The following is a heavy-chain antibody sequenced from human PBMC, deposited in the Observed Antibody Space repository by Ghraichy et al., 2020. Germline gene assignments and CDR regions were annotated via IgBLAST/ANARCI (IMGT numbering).Heavy chain of an antibody. V-gene: IGHV4-59*01. CDR2: IYYSGST. D-gene: IGHD2-15*01. CDR3: ARGQRIGYAFDI. CDR1: GGSISSYY. Sequence: ESLNISCTVSGGSISSYYWSWIRQPPGKGLEWMGYIYYSGSTNYNPSLKSRVTISVDTSKNQFSLKLSSVIAADTAVYYCARGQRIGYAFDIWGQGTMVTVSS. J-gene: IGHJ3*02.